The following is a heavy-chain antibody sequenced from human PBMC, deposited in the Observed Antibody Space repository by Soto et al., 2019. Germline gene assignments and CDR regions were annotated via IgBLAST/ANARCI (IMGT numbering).Heavy chain of an antibody. CDR1: GYTFTNCD. CDR3: ARISGRTSNYYPLDL. V-gene: IGHV1-8*01. CDR2: MNPNNGNT. D-gene: IGHD1-26*01. J-gene: IGHJ6*02. Sequence: GASVKVSCKTFGYTFTNCDVNWVRQAPGQGLEWMGWMNPNNGNTGYAHKFQGRVSMTRDNSMSTDYMELSSLRSEDTAVYYCARISGRTSNYYPLDLWGQGTWVTVSS.